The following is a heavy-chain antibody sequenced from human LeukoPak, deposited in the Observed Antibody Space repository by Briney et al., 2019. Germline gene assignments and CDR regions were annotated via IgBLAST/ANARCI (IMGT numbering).Heavy chain of an antibody. D-gene: IGHD3-10*01. CDR1: GYTFTGYY. J-gene: IGHJ4*02. CDR2: IHPNSGGT. CDR3: ARERIFEVRGVKAFDY. Sequence: ASVKVSCKASGYTFTGYYMHWVRQAPGQGLEWMGWIHPNSGGTNYAQKFQGRVTMTRDTSTSTVYMELSSLRSEDTAVYYCARERIFEVRGVKAFDYWGQGTLVTVSS. V-gene: IGHV1-2*02.